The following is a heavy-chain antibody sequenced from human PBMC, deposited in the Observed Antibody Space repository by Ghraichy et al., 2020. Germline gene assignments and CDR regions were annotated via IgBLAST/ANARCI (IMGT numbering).Heavy chain of an antibody. CDR2: ITGSSITI. V-gene: IGHV3-48*01. CDR1: GFSFSDYS. J-gene: IGHJ2*01. CDR3: ARLPLPRRAAVGDWYFDL. D-gene: IGHD6-13*01. Sequence: GESLNISCEGSGFSFSDYSMIWVRLTPRKALEWVSYITGSSITIFYTDSVKGRFTISRDNAKNSLYLQMNSLRAEYTAVYYCARLPLPRRAAVGDWYFDLWGRGTLVTVSS.